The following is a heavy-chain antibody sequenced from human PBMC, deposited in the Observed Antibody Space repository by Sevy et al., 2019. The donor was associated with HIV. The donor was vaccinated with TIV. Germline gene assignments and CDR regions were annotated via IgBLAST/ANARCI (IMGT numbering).Heavy chain of an antibody. CDR2: INPGNGNT. J-gene: IGHJ4*02. V-gene: IGHV1-3*01. D-gene: IGHD3-3*01. Sequence: ASVKVSCKASVYTFSTYAMHWVRQAPGQRLEWMGWINPGNGNTEYSQKFQGRVTITRDTSASTAYMELSSLRSEDTAVYYCARDSVYGVADYWGQGTLVTVSS. CDR3: ARDSVYGVADY. CDR1: VYTFSTYA.